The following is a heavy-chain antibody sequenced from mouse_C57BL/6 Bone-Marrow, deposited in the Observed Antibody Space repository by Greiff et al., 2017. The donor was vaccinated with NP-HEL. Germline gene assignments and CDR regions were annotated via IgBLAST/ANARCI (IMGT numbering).Heavy chain of an antibody. D-gene: IGHD2-4*01. J-gene: IGHJ3*01. Sequence: VQLQQSGAELVKPGASVKISCKASGYAFSSYWMNWVKQRPGKGLEWIGQIYPGDGDTNYNGKFKGKATLTADKSSSTAYMQLSSLTSEDSAVYFCAREGLRRGAWFAYWGQGTLVTVSA. CDR2: IYPGDGDT. CDR1: GYAFSSYW. CDR3: AREGLRRGAWFAY. V-gene: IGHV1-80*01.